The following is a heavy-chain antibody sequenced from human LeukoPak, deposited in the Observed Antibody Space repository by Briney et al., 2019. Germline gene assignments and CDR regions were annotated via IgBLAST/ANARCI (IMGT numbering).Heavy chain of an antibody. CDR1: GFTFSSYG. Sequence: GGSLRLSCAASGFTFSSYGMHWVRQAPGKGLEWVSSISSSSSYIYYADSVKGRFTISRDNAKNSLYLQMNSLRAEDTAVYYCARDQDYYYYMDVWGKGTTVTVSS. CDR3: ARDQDYYYYMDV. V-gene: IGHV3-21*01. CDR2: ISSSSSYI. J-gene: IGHJ6*03.